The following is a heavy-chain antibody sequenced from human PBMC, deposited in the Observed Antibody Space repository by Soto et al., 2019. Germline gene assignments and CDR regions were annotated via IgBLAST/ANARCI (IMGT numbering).Heavy chain of an antibody. J-gene: IGHJ3*02. Sequence: ASVKVSCKASGYTFTSYGISWVRQAPGQGLEWMGWISAYNGNTNYAQKLRGRVTMTTHTSTSTAYMELRSLRSDDTAVYYCARDLLGIDAFDIWGQGTMVTVSS. V-gene: IGHV1-18*01. CDR1: GYTFTSYG. CDR2: ISAYNGNT. CDR3: ARDLLGIDAFDI. D-gene: IGHD7-27*01.